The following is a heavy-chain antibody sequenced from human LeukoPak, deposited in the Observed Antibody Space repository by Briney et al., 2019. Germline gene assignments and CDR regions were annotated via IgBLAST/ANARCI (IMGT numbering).Heavy chain of an antibody. D-gene: IGHD1-26*01. Sequence: GGSLRLSCAASGFTVSSNYMSWVRQAPGKGLEWVAVISYDGSNKYYADSVKGRFTISRDNSKNTLYLQMNSLRAEDTAVYYCAREPKWEPTGTDAFDIWGQGTMVTVSS. CDR3: AREPKWEPTGTDAFDI. CDR2: ISYDGSNK. V-gene: IGHV3-30-3*01. J-gene: IGHJ3*02. CDR1: GFTVSSNY.